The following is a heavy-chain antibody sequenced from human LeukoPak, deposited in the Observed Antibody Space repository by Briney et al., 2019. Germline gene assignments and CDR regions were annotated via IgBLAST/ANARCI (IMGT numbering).Heavy chain of an antibody. D-gene: IGHD3-22*01. V-gene: IGHV4-59*08. CDR1: SDSIRNYH. Sequence: PSETLSLICTVSSDSIRNYHWSWIRQPPGKGLEWVGYIYYSGSTNYNPSIESRVTISVDMSKNQFSLKLSSVTAADTAVYYCARQYDYDSSGYYFGYWGQGTLVTVSS. J-gene: IGHJ4*02. CDR3: ARQYDYDSSGYYFGY. CDR2: IYYSGST.